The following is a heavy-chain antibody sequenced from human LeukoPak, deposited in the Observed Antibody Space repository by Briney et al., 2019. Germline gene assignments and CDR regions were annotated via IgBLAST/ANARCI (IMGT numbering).Heavy chain of an antibody. CDR3: ARATEWDLAL. Sequence: GGSLRLSCAASGFTFSNYAMNWVRQAPGKGLEWVSSISGSSTYIYYADSVKGRFTISRDNAKISMYLQMNSLRAEDTAVYYCARATEWDLALWGQGTLVTVSS. D-gene: IGHD1-26*01. CDR2: ISGSSTYI. J-gene: IGHJ1*01. CDR1: GFTFSNYA. V-gene: IGHV3-21*01.